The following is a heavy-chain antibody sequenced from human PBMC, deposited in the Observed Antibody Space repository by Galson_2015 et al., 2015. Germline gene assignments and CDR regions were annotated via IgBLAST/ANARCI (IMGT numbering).Heavy chain of an antibody. Sequence: SLRLSCAASGFTFSSFEMHWVRQAPGKGLEWVSYVSGSGTITYHADSVKGRFTISRDNAKNSLYLQMNSLRVEDTAVYYCARRSGGLDFWGQGTLVTVSS. CDR1: GFTFSSFE. D-gene: IGHD2-15*01. CDR2: VSGSGTIT. V-gene: IGHV3-48*03. J-gene: IGHJ4*02. CDR3: ARRSGGLDF.